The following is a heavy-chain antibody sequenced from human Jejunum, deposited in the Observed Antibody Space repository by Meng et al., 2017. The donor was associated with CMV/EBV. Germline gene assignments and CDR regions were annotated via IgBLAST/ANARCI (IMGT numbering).Heavy chain of an antibody. CDR2: LSRTGDI. CDR3: ARDDAWAFDY. Sequence: EVELVASGGGLVQAGGSLRLSCAASGFTFSSYAMNWVRQAPGKGLEWISYLSRTGDIAYADSVKGRFTISRDNAKNSLYLQMNSLRAEDTAVYYCARDDAWAFDYWGQGTLVTVSS. V-gene: IGHV3-21*02. CDR1: GFTFSSYA. J-gene: IGHJ4*02. D-gene: IGHD2-2*01.